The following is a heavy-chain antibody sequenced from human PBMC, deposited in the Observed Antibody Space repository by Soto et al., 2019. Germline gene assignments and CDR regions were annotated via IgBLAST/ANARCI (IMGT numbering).Heavy chain of an antibody. D-gene: IGHD6-19*01. CDR2: IYYSGST. J-gene: IGHJ4*02. V-gene: IGHV4-39*01. CDR1: GGSISSSSYY. CDR3: ARRTVNIRTFYSGLKTHCFDY. Sequence: PSETLSRTCAVSGGSISSSSYYWGWIRQPPGKGLEWIGSIYYSGSTCYTPSLQSRVAISVDTSKNQFSLKLNSVTAADTAVYYCARRTVNIRTFYSGLKTHCFDYWGQGTLVTVSS.